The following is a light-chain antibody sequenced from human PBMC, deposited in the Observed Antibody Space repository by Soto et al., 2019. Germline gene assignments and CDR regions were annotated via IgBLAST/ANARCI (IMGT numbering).Light chain of an antibody. V-gene: IGKV3-20*01. CDR2: GAS. CDR3: QEYETSPPSYT. J-gene: IGKJ2*01. CDR1: QSLTSSY. Sequence: ELVLTQSPGTLSLSPGERATLSCRASQSLTSSYLAWYQQKPGQAPRLLIYGASSRATGIPDRLSGTGSETDFALIISRLETEDFAVYYCQEYETSPPSYTYGQEHKLEIK.